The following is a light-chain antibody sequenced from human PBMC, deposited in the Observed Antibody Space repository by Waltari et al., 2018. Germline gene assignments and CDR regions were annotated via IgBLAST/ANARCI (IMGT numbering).Light chain of an antibody. CDR2: KAS. J-gene: IGKJ1*01. V-gene: IGKV1-5*03. CDR3: QQYDNYWT. CDR1: QSITNW. Sequence: ITCRASQSITNWLAWYRQKPGKAPKLLIYKASNLESGVPSRFSGSGSGTEFTLTISSLQPDDFATYYCQQYDNYWTFGQGTKVEIK.